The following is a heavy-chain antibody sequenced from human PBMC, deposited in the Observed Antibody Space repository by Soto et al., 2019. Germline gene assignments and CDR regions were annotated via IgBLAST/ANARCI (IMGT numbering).Heavy chain of an antibody. CDR2: VYYTGFT. Sequence: QLQLQESGPGLVKPSETLSLTCTVSGDSISSSYYWGWVRQPPGKGLECIGAVYYTGFTYYNPSLKSRLTTSLDTYKNQFSLRLSPVTAADPAIYYCARLPVVVIALGYFDPWGPGTLITVSS. CDR1: GDSISSSYY. J-gene: IGHJ5*02. CDR3: ARLPVVVIALGYFDP. D-gene: IGHD2-21*01. V-gene: IGHV4-39*01.